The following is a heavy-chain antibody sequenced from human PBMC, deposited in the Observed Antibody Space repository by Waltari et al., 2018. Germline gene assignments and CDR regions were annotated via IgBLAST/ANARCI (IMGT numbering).Heavy chain of an antibody. Sequence: EVQLLESGGDLLQPGGSLSLSCAASGFTFSSHAMSWVRQAPGKGLQWVSAMTPSGDGTYYADSVQGRFTISRDNSKNTLFLQMSGLRADDTAVYYCARDSPVLSFWGQGTLVTVCS. CDR2: MTPSGDGT. V-gene: IGHV3-23*01. J-gene: IGHJ4*02. CDR3: ARDSPVLSF. CDR1: GFTFSSHA. D-gene: IGHD3-3*02.